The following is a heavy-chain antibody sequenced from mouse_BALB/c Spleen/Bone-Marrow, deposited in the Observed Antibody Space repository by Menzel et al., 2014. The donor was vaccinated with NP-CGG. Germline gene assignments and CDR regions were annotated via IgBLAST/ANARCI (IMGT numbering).Heavy chain of an antibody. CDR3: ARDDYYAMDY. Sequence: EVKLVESGGGLVHPGGSLRLSCATSGFTFTDYYMSWVRQPPGKALEWLGFIRNEANGYTTEYSASVKGRFTISRDNSQSILYLQMNTLRAEDSATYYCARDDYYAMDYWGQGTSVTVSS. V-gene: IGHV7-3*02. CDR1: GFTFTDYY. CDR2: IRNEANGYTT. J-gene: IGHJ4*01.